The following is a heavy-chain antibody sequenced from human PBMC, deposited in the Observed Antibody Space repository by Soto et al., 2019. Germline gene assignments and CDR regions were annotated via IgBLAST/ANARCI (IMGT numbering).Heavy chain of an antibody. CDR1: GYNFTGYY. V-gene: IGHV1-2*04. J-gene: IGHJ4*02. Sequence: ASVKVSCKASGYNFTGYYMHWVRQAPGQGLEWMGWINPNSGGTNYAQKFQGWVTMTRDTSISTAYMELSRLRSDDTAVYYCAKSPSSAPHPPFDYWGKGTLVTVSS. CDR2: INPNSGGT. D-gene: IGHD3-22*01. CDR3: AKSPSSAPHPPFDY.